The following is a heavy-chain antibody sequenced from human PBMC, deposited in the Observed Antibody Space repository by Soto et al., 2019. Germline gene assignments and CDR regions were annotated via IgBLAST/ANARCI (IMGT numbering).Heavy chain of an antibody. V-gene: IGHV3-33*01. D-gene: IGHD5-18*01. Sequence: GGSLILSCAASGFTFIIYGMHWVRQAPGRGLEWVAVIWYDGSNKYYADSVKGRFTISRDNSKNTLYLQMNSLRAEDTAVYYCARDRSIPRVRYSYGQIGYWGQGTLVTVSS. CDR1: GFTFIIYG. CDR2: IWYDGSNK. J-gene: IGHJ4*02. CDR3: ARDRSIPRVRYSYGQIGY.